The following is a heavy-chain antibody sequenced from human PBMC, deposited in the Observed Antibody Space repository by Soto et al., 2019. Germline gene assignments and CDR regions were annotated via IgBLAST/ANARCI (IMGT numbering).Heavy chain of an antibody. Sequence: SVKVSCKASGYTFTSYGISWVRQAPGQGLEWMGGIIPIFGTANYAQKFQGRVTITADESTSTAYMELSSLRSEDTAVYYCARVGRFGELYVPSSSFDPWGQGTLVTVSS. D-gene: IGHD3-10*01. J-gene: IGHJ5*02. CDR3: ARVGRFGELYVPSSSFDP. CDR2: IIPIFGTA. CDR1: GYTFTSYG. V-gene: IGHV1-69*13.